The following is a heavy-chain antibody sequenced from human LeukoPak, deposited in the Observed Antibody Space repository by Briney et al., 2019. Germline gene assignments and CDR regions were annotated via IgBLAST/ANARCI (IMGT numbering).Heavy chain of an antibody. J-gene: IGHJ4*02. CDR3: ARDIYDILTGYSQGFDY. Sequence: PGGSLRLSCAASGFTFSSYAMHWVRQAPGKGLEWVAVISYDGSNKYYADSVKGRFTISRDNSKNTLYLQMNSLRAEDTAVYYCARDIYDILTGYSQGFDYWGQGTLVTVSS. CDR2: ISYDGSNK. D-gene: IGHD3-9*01. V-gene: IGHV3-30-3*01. CDR1: GFTFSSYA.